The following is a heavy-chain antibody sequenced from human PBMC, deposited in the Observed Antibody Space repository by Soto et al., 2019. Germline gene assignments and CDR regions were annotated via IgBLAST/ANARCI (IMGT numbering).Heavy chain of an antibody. Sequence: PGGSLRLSCAASGFTISSYAMIWVRQAPGEGLEWVSAISVSGGSTYYADSVKGRFTISRDNSKNTLYLQMNSLRAEDTAVYYCAKAPKRGYSYGSHYYGMDVWGQGPRVPVSS. CDR2: ISVSGGST. CDR1: GFTISSYA. CDR3: AKAPKRGYSYGSHYYGMDV. J-gene: IGHJ6*02. V-gene: IGHV3-23*01. D-gene: IGHD5-18*01.